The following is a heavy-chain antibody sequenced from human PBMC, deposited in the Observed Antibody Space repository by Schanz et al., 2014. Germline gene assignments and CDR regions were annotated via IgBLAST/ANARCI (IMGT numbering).Heavy chain of an antibody. CDR1: GGSIRNYY. D-gene: IGHD3-22*01. CDR3: ARLNYDSSGYPYYYGMDV. J-gene: IGHJ6*02. CDR2: IHYSGST. V-gene: IGHV4-59*08. Sequence: QVQLQESGPGLVKPSETLSLTCSVSGGSIRNYYWNWIRQPPGKGVEWIGYIHYSGSTNYNPSLESRVALSVHTPKNQSSLTLSSVTAADTAVYYCARLNYDSSGYPYYYGMDVWGQGTTVTVSS.